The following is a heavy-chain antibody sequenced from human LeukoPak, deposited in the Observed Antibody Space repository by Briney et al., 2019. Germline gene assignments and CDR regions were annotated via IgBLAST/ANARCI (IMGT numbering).Heavy chain of an antibody. Sequence: SGPTLVKPTQTLTLTCTFSGFSLSTSGVGVGWIRQPPGKALEWLALIYWDDDKRYSPSLKSRLTITKDTSKNQVVLTMTNMDPVDTATYYCAHRRSWFEGVNWFDPWGQGTLVTVSS. CDR2: IYWDDDK. V-gene: IGHV2-5*02. D-gene: IGHD3-10*01. CDR3: AHRRSWFEGVNWFDP. J-gene: IGHJ5*02. CDR1: GFSLSTSGVG.